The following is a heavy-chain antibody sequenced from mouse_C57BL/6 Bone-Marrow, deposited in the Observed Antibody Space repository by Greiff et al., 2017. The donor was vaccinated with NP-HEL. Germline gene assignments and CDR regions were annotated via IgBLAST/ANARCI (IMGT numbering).Heavy chain of an antibody. CDR2: INPGSGGT. D-gene: IGHD2-4*01. V-gene: IGHV1-54*01. Sequence: VKLQQSGAELVRPGTSVKVSCKASGYAFTNYLIEWVKQRPGQGLEWIGVINPGSGGTNYNEKFKGKATLTADKSSSTAYMQLSSLTSEDSAVYFCARRGGLRGYFDYWGQGTTLTVSS. CDR3: ARRGGLRGYFDY. CDR1: GYAFTNYL. J-gene: IGHJ2*01.